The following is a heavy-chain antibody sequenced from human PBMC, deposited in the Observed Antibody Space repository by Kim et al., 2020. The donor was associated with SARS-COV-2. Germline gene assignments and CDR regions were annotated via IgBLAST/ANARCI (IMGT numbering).Heavy chain of an antibody. Sequence: SVKVSCKASGGTFSSYAISWVRQAPGQGLEWMGRIIPILGIANYAQKFQGRVTITADKSTSTAYMELSSLRSEDTAVYYCASFRSYGSGSYSPGLDYWGQGTLVTVSS. D-gene: IGHD3-10*01. CDR1: GGTFSSYA. CDR2: IIPILGIA. CDR3: ASFRSYGSGSYSPGLDY. J-gene: IGHJ4*02. V-gene: IGHV1-69*04.